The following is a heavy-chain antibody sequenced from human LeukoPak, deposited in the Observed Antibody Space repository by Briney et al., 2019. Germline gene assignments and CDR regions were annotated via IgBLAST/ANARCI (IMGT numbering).Heavy chain of an antibody. CDR2: ISSGATTI. V-gene: IGHV3-48*03. CDR3: ARMGIMVAGDMDV. D-gene: IGHD6-19*01. Sequence: GGSLRLSCAASGFTFRSYETNGVRQAPGKGLEWVSYISSGATTIYYAHSVQGRFTIYRDNAKNALYLQMTSLRAEGTAVYYCARMGIMVAGDMDVWGKGTKVGVSS. J-gene: IGHJ6*03. CDR1: GFTFRSYE.